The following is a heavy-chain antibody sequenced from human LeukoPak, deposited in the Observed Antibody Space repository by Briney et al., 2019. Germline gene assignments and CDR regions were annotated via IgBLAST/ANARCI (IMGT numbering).Heavy chain of an antibody. CDR3: ARDREYYGSGSPGAFDI. D-gene: IGHD3-10*01. Sequence: SETLSLTCTVSGGSISSGGYYWSWIRQHPGKGLEWIGYIYYSGSTYYNPSLKSRVTISVDTSKNQFSLKLSSVTAADTAADYCARDREYYGSGSPGAFDIWGQGKMVTVSS. CDR2: IYYSGST. J-gene: IGHJ3*02. V-gene: IGHV4-31*03. CDR1: GGSISSGGYY.